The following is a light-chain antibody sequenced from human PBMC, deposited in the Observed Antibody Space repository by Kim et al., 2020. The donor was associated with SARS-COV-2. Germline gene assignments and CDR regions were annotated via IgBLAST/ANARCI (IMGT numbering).Light chain of an antibody. Sequence: PGKTARVSCGGNSIETKSVRWYQQKSGQAPVLVIYYDSDRPAGIPERFSGSNSGTTATLTISRVEAGDEADYYCQVWDSSSDHRVVFGGGTQLTVL. CDR3: QVWDSSSDHRVV. V-gene: IGLV3-21*04. CDR1: SIETKS. CDR2: YDS. J-gene: IGLJ2*01.